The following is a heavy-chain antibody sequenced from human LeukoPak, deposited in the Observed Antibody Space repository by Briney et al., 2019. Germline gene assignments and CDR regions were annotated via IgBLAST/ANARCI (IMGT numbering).Heavy chain of an antibody. CDR1: GYTFTNYN. Sequence: ASVKVSCEASGYTFTNYNINWVRQATGQGLEWMGWMNPNSGNTGYAQKFQGRVTITRNTPISTAYMELSSLRSEDTAVYYCARGRCVGSSNCYYFDQWGQGTLVTVSS. J-gene: IGHJ4*02. V-gene: IGHV1-8*01. CDR2: MNPNSGNT. CDR3: ARGRCVGSSNCYYFDQ. D-gene: IGHD2-2*01.